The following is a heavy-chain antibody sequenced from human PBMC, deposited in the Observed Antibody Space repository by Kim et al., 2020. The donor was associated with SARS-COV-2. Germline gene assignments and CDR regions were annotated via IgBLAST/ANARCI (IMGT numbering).Heavy chain of an antibody. V-gene: IGHV4-39*01. CDR2: IYYSGST. CDR1: GGSISSSSYY. D-gene: IGHD6-13*01. Sequence: SETLSLTCTVSGGSISSSSYYWGWIRQPPGKGLEWIGSIYYSGSTYYNPSLKSRVTISVDTSKNQFSLKLSSVTAADTAVYYCARRNSSRGYGMDVWGQGTTVTVSS. CDR3: ARRNSSRGYGMDV. J-gene: IGHJ6*02.